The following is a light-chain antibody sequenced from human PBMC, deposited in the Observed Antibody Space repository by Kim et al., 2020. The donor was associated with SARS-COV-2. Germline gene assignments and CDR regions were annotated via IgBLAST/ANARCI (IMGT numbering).Light chain of an antibody. J-gene: IGLJ3*02. CDR2: EVS. Sequence: QSALTQPPSVSGSPGHSVTISCTGTSSDVGGYNRVSWYQQPPGTAPTLMSFEVSSRPSGVPDRFSGSKSGNTASLTISGLQPEDEADYYCASYTTTTSWVFGGGTKLTVL. CDR3: ASYTTTTSWV. V-gene: IGLV2-18*02. CDR1: SSDVGGYNR.